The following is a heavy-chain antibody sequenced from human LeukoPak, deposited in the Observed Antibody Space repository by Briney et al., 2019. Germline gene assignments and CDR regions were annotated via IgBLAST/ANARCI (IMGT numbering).Heavy chain of an antibody. V-gene: IGHV4-30-2*01. Sequence: SETLSLTCAVSGGSISSGGYSWSWIRQPPGKGLEWIGYIYHSGSTYYNPSLKSRVTTSVDRSKNQFSLKLSSVTAADTAVYYCARDGPGGYFDYWGQGTLVTVSS. D-gene: IGHD3-10*01. CDR3: ARDGPGGYFDY. CDR2: IYHSGST. CDR1: GGSISSGGYS. J-gene: IGHJ4*02.